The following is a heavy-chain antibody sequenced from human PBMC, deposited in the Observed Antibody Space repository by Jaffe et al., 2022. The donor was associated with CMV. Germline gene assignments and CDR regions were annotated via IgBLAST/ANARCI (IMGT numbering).Heavy chain of an antibody. CDR3: ARESTGYSSGWYGWWFDP. D-gene: IGHD6-19*01. V-gene: IGHV1-2*02. CDR1: GYTFTGYY. CDR2: INPNSGGT. J-gene: IGHJ5*02. Sequence: QVQLVQSGAEVKKPGASVKVSCKASGYTFTGYYMHWVRQAPGQGLEWMGWINPNSGGTNYAQKFQGRVTMTRDTSISTAYMELSRLRSDDTAVYYCARESTGYSSGWYGWWFDPWGQGTLVTVSS.